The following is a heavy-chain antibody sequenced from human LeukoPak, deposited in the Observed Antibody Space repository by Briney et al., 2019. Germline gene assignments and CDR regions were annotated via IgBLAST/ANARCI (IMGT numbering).Heavy chain of an antibody. CDR1: GYTFTSYD. CDR3: ARGELVPGY. J-gene: IGHJ4*02. V-gene: IGHV1-2*02. Sequence: ASVKVSCKASGYTFTSYDINWVRQAPGQGLEWMGWINPNSGGTNYAQKFQGRVTMTRDTSISTAYMELSRLRSDDTAVYYCARGELVPGYWGQGTLVTVSS. CDR2: INPNSGGT. D-gene: IGHD6-13*01.